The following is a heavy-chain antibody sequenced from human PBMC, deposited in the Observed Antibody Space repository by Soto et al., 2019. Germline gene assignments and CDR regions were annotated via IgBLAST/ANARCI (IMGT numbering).Heavy chain of an antibody. CDR2: ILVGGST. CDR3: AKATATGGGAFDI. CDR1: GFICSSYD. V-gene: IGHV3-23*01. Sequence: PGGSLRLSCAASGFICSSYDMILVRQAPGKGLEWVSTILVGGSTHYEDSVKGRFTISRDGSKNTVYLQMNSLTAGDTAVYYCAKATATGGGAFDICGQGTMVTVSS. D-gene: IGHD2-8*02. J-gene: IGHJ3*02.